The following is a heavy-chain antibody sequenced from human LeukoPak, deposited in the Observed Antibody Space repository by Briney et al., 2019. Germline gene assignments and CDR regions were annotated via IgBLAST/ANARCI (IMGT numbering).Heavy chain of an antibody. J-gene: IGHJ4*02. D-gene: IGHD6-13*01. V-gene: IGHV4-39*07. CDR1: GGSISSSSSY. CDR2: IYYSGRT. CDR3: ARDCIAAADPFDY. Sequence: SETLSLTCTVSGGSISSSSSYWGWIRQPPGKGLEWIGSIYYSGRTYYNPSHKSRVTISVDTSKNQFSLKLSSVAAADTAVYYCARDCIAAADPFDYWGQGTLVTVSS.